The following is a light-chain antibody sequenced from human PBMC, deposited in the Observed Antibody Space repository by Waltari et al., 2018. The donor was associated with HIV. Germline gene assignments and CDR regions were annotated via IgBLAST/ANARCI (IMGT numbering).Light chain of an antibody. CDR2: KDN. CDR3: YSTDNNGDRGV. J-gene: IGLJ2*01. Sequence: SYELTQPPSVSVSPGQTARITCSGDALPKRSNYWYQPKSGQAPVLVIYKDNKRPSGITERFAGASSGTMATLTISGAQVEDEADYYCYSTDNNGDRGVFGGGTKVSVL. V-gene: IGLV3-10*01. CDR1: ALPKRS.